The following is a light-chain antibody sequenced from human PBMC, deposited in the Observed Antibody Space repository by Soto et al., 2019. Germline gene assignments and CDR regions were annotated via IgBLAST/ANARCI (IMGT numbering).Light chain of an antibody. CDR3: HQTFTPPLT. V-gene: IGKV1-27*01. CDR1: QGISNF. CDR2: AAS. Sequence: DIQMTQSPSYLSASVGDRVTITCRASQGISNFLAWYQQKQGKVPKLLIYAASTLQSGVPSRFSGSGSGTDLTITISSLQPVDVETYDCHQTFTPPLTFGGGTKVDIK. J-gene: IGKJ4*01.